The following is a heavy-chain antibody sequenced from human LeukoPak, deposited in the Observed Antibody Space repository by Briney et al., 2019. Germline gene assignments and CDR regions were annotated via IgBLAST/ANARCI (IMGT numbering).Heavy chain of an antibody. CDR1: GGSISSGGYY. CDR2: IYHSGST. V-gene: IGHV4-30-2*01. J-gene: IGHJ3*02. D-gene: IGHD3-10*01. Sequence: PSETLSLTCAVSGGSISSGGYYWSWIRQPPGKGLEWIGYIYHSGSTYYNPSLKSRVTISVDRSKNQFSLKLSSVTAADTAVYYCARGYYGSAFDIWGQGTMVTVSS. CDR3: ARGYYGSAFDI.